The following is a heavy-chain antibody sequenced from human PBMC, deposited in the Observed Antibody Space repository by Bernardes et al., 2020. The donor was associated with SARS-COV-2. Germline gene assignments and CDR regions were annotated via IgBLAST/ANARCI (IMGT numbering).Heavy chain of an antibody. Sequence: SVKVSCKASGYTFTSYGISWVRQAPGQGLEWMGWISAYNGNTNYAQKLQGRVTMTTDTSTSTAYMELRSLRSDDTAVYYCASNAMPSGSYAAQYYYYYYGMDVWGQGTTVTVSS. CDR1: GYTFTSYG. V-gene: IGHV1-18*01. J-gene: IGHJ6*02. CDR2: ISAYNGNT. CDR3: ASNAMPSGSYAAQYYYYYYGMDV. D-gene: IGHD1-26*01.